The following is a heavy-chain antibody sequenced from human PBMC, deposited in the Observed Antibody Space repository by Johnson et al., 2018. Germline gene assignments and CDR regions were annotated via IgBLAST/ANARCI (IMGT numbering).Heavy chain of an antibody. Sequence: QVQLVESGAEVKKPGASVKVSCKASGYTFNTYDINWVRQASGQGLEWMGWMNPQSGNTGYGQKFQGRVTMTRDTATSTAYMELTGLKFDDTAVYYCAEYSGASAALHIWGRGTMVTVSS. V-gene: IGHV1-8*01. CDR2: MNPQSGNT. CDR1: GYTFNTYD. J-gene: IGHJ3*02. D-gene: IGHD1-26*01. CDR3: AEYSGASAALHI.